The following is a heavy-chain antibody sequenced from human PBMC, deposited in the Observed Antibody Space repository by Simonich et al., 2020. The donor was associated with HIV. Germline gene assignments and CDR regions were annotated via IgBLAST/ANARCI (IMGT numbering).Heavy chain of an antibody. CDR1: GYTLTELS. D-gene: IGHD2-2*01. Sequence: QVQLVQSGADVKKPGASVKVSCKVSGYTLTELSMHWVRQAPGKGLEWRGWMNPNSGNTGYAQKFQGRVTMTRDTSTSTVYMELSSLRSEDTAVYYCARGPGVPAAIDYWGQGTLVTVSS. CDR2: MNPNSGNT. V-gene: IGHV1-24*01. J-gene: IGHJ4*02. CDR3: ARGPGVPAAIDY.